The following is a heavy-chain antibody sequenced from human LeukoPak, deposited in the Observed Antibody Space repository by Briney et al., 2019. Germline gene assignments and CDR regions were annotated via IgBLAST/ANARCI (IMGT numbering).Heavy chain of an antibody. CDR1: GYSFTGYY. J-gene: IGHJ5*02. V-gene: IGHV1-2*02. CDR2: INANSGGT. Sequence: GASVKVSCKASGYSFTGYYMHWVRQAPGQGLEWMGWINANSGGTNYAQNFQARVTMTRDTSISTAYMELSRLRSHDTAVYYCARGMTTVTTGWFDPWGQGTLVTVCS. D-gene: IGHD4-17*01. CDR3: ARGMTTVTTGWFDP.